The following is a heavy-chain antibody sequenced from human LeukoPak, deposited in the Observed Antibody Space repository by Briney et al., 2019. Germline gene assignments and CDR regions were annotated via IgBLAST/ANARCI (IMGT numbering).Heavy chain of an antibody. CDR3: AREKYYYDSSGYLPRLKNYFDY. J-gene: IGHJ4*02. CDR1: GGSFSGYY. Sequence: SDTLSLTCDVYGGSFSGYYWRWIRQPPGKGLEWIGEINHSRSTTNNPHLKRRGTISGDTSKKQCSLKLSSLTAADTAVYYCAREKYYYDSSGYLPRLKNYFDYWGQGTLVTVSS. CDR2: INHSRST. D-gene: IGHD3-22*01. V-gene: IGHV4-34*04.